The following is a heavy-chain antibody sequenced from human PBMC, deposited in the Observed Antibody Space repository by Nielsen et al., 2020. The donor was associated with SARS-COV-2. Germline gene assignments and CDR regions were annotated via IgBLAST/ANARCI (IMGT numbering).Heavy chain of an antibody. Sequence: SETLSLTCTVSGGSISSSSYYWGWIRQPPGKGLEWIGSIYYSGSTYYNPSLKSRVTISVDTSKNQFSLKLSSVTAADTAVYYCARNWNYEYYFDYWGQGTLVTVSS. CDR1: GGSISSSSYY. CDR3: ARNWNYEYYFDY. J-gene: IGHJ4*02. V-gene: IGHV4-39*01. D-gene: IGHD1-7*01. CDR2: IYYSGST.